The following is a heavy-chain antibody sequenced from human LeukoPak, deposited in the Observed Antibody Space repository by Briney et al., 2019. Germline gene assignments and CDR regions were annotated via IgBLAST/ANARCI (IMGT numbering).Heavy chain of an antibody. CDR1: GFTYSSYD. D-gene: IGHD1-26*01. Sequence: PGGSLRLSCAASGFTYSSYDMHWVRQDTGKGLEWVSAIGTAGDTYYPGSVKGRFTISRENAKNSLYLQMNSLRAGDTAVYYCARNSGSSTGFDYWGQGTLVTVSP. V-gene: IGHV3-13*01. CDR2: IGTAGDT. J-gene: IGHJ4*02. CDR3: ARNSGSSTGFDY.